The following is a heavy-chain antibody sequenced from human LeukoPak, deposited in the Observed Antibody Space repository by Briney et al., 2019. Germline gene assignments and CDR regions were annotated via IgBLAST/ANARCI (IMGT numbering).Heavy chain of an antibody. CDR3: ARVDYDYGDLFDY. CDR1: GFTFSSYS. V-gene: IGHV3-21*01. D-gene: IGHD4-17*01. CDR2: ISSSSSYI. Sequence: GGSLRLSCAASGFTFSSYSMNWVRQAPGKELEWVSSISSSSSYIYYADSVKGRFTISRDNAKNSLYLQMNSLRAEDTAVYYCARVDYDYGDLFDYWGQGTLVTVSS. J-gene: IGHJ4*02.